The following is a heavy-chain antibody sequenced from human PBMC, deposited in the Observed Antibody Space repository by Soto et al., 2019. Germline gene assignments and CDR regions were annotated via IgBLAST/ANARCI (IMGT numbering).Heavy chain of an antibody. CDR3: TRECSGGSCYPLDAFDI. J-gene: IGHJ3*02. D-gene: IGHD2-15*01. Sequence: VQLVESGGGLVQPGRSLRLSCTASGFTFGDYAMSWFRQAPGKGLEWVGFIRSKAYGGTTEYAASVKGRFTISRDDSKSIAYLQMNSLKTEDTAVYYCTRECSGGSCYPLDAFDIWGQGTMVTVSS. CDR2: IRSKAYGGTT. CDR1: GFTFGDYA. V-gene: IGHV3-49*03.